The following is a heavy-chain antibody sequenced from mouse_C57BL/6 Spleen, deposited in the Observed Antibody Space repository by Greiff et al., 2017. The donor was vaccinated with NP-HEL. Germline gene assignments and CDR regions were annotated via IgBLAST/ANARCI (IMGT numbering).Heavy chain of an antibody. CDR2: IDPSDSET. Sequence: QVHVKQPGAELVRPGSSVKLSCKASGYTFTSYWMHWVKQRPIQGLEWIGNIDPSDSETHYNQKFKDKATLTVDKSSSTAYMQLSSLTSEDSAVYYCAREGLLRGLYYAMDYWGQGTSVTVSS. V-gene: IGHV1-52*01. J-gene: IGHJ4*01. CDR1: GYTFTSYW. CDR3: AREGLLRGLYYAMDY. D-gene: IGHD1-1*01.